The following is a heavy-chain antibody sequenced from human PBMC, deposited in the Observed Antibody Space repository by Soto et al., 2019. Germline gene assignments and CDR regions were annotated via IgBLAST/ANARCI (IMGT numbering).Heavy chain of an antibody. V-gene: IGHV3-30-3*01. CDR2: ISYDGSNK. J-gene: IGHJ6*02. D-gene: IGHD5-12*01. CDR3: ARDGIVATYGDYYYYYGMDV. CDR1: GFTFSSYA. Sequence: GGSLRLSCAASGFTFSSYAMHWVRQAPGKGLEWVAVISYDGSNKYYADSVKGRFTISRDNSKNTLYLQMNSLRAEDTAVYYCARDGIVATYGDYYYYYGMDVWGQGTTVTVSS.